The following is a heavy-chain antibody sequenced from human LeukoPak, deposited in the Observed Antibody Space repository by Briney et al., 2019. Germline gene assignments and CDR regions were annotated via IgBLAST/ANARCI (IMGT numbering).Heavy chain of an antibody. CDR3: ARWSSSWYGVY. J-gene: IGHJ4*02. CDR2: ISSSSSYT. D-gene: IGHD6-13*01. CDR1: GFTFSDYY. Sequence: PGGSLRLSCAASGFTFSDYYMSWIRQAPGKGLEWVSYISSSSSYTNYADSVKGRFTISRDNAKNSLYLQMNSLRAEDTAVYYCARWSSSWYGVYWGQGTLVTVSS. V-gene: IGHV3-11*06.